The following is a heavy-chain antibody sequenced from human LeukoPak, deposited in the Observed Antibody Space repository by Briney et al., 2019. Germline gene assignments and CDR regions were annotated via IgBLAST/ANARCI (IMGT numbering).Heavy chain of an antibody. J-gene: IGHJ4*02. CDR1: GYTFTSYD. Sequence: GASVKVSCKASGYTFTSYDINWVRQATGQGLEWMGWMNPNSGNTGYAQKFQGRVTITRNTSISTAYMELSSLRSDDTAVYYCARGTKSGLGDSSVGCWGQGSLVTVSS. CDR2: MNPNSGNT. CDR3: ARGTKSGLGDSSVGC. D-gene: IGHD3-16*01. V-gene: IGHV1-8*01.